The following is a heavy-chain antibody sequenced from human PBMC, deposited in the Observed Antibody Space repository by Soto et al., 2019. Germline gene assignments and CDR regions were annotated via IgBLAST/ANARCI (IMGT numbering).Heavy chain of an antibody. CDR3: ARYTGYAVYFQH. V-gene: IGHV1-69*13. CDR1: GGTFSSYA. CDR2: IIPIFGTA. D-gene: IGHD1-1*01. Sequence: SVKVSFKASGGTFSSYALSWVRPAPGQGLEWMGGIIPIFGTANYAQKFQGRVTITADESTSTAYMELSSLRSEDTAVYYCARYTGYAVYFQHGGEGILVTVSS. J-gene: IGHJ1*01.